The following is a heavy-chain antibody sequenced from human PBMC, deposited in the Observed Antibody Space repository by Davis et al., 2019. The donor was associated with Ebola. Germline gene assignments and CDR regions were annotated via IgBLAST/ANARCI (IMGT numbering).Heavy chain of an antibody. CDR2: ISAYNGNT. V-gene: IGHV1-18*01. CDR1: GYTFTSYG. Sequence: ASVKVSCKASGYTFTSYGISWVRQAPGQGLEWMGWISAYNGNTNYAQKLQGRVTMTTDTSTSTAYMELRSLRSEDTAVYYCARGLGEWLVIRPTANWFDPWGQGTLVTVSS. J-gene: IGHJ5*02. D-gene: IGHD6-19*01. CDR3: ARGLGEWLVIRPTANWFDP.